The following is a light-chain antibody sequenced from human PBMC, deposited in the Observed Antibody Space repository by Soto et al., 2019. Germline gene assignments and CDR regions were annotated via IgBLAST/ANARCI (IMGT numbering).Light chain of an antibody. J-gene: IGLJ1*01. CDR1: SSDVGGYNY. CDR2: EVT. Sequence: QSVLTQPASVSGSPGQSITISCTGTSSDVGGYNYVSWYQQHPGKAPKLLIHEVTNRPSGVSDRFSGSKSGNTASLTISGLQTEDEADYYCSSHAGSSAFYVFGTGTKVTVL. V-gene: IGLV2-14*03. CDR3: SSHAGSSAFYV.